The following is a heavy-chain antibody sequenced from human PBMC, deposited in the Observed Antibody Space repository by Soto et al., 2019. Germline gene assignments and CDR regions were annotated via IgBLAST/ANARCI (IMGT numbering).Heavy chain of an antibody. CDR3: ARDHTSFFSRPYCSGGSCYSGTDY. CDR1: GFTFSSYA. J-gene: IGHJ4*02. CDR2: ISYDGSNK. D-gene: IGHD2-15*01. Sequence: QVQLVESGGGVVQPGRSLRLSCAASGFTFSSYAMHWVRQAPGKGLEWVAVISYDGSNKYYADSVKGRFTISRDNSKNTLYLQMSRMRAEDTAVYYCARDHTSFFSRPYCSGGSCYSGTDYWGQGSLVTVS. V-gene: IGHV3-30-3*01.